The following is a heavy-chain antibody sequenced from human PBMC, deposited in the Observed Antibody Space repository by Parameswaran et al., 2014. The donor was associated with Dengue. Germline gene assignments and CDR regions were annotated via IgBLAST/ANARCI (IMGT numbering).Heavy chain of an antibody. D-gene: IGHD3-3*01. CDR2: INPSRGST. CDR3: ARDYPYYDSLSDYSYAFDI. V-gene: IGHV1-46*03. J-gene: IGHJ3*02. Sequence: WVRQAPGQGLEWMGIINPSRGSTTYRQKFQGRLTMTRDTSTSTVYMELTSLRSDDTAVYYCARDYPYYDSLSDYSYAFDIWGQGTMVTVSS.